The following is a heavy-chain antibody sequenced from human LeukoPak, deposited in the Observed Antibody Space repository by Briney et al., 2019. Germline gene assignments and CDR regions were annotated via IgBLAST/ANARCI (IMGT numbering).Heavy chain of an antibody. Sequence: PSGTLSVTCTISGGSISSSSYYWGWIRQPPGKGLGWIGSIYYSGSTYYNPSLKSRVTISVDTSKNQFSLKLSSVTAADTAVYYCATALYGSGSLNWGQGTLVTVSS. CDR1: GGSISSSSYY. CDR3: ATALYGSGSLN. J-gene: IGHJ4*02. D-gene: IGHD3-10*01. CDR2: IYYSGST. V-gene: IGHV4-39*07.